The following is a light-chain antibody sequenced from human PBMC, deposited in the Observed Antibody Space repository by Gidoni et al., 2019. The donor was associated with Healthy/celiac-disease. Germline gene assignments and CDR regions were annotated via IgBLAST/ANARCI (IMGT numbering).Light chain of an antibody. Sequence: AVRMTQSPSSFSASTGDRVTITCRASQGISSYLAWYQQKPGKAPKLLIYAASTLQSGVPSRFSGSGSGTDFTLTISCLQSEDFATYYCQQYYSYPGFTFGPXTKVDIK. CDR3: QQYYSYPGFT. V-gene: IGKV1-8*01. CDR1: QGISSY. CDR2: AAS. J-gene: IGKJ3*01.